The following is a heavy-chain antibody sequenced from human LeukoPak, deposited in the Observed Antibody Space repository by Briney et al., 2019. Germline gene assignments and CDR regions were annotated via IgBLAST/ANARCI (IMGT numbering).Heavy chain of an antibody. D-gene: IGHD5-18*01. J-gene: IGHJ6*02. CDR2: ISAYNGNT. V-gene: IGHV1-18*01. Sequence: GASVKVSCKASGYTFTSYGISWVRQAPGQGLEWMGWISAYNGNTNYAQKLQGRVTMTTDTSTSTAYMELRSLRSDDTAVYCCARLLDVDTAMALRLVFMGSDYYYGMDVWGQGTTVTVSS. CDR3: ARLLDVDTAMALRLVFMGSDYYYGMDV. CDR1: GYTFTSYG.